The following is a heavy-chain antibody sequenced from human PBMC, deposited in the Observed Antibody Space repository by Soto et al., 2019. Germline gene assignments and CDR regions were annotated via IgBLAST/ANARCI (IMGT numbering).Heavy chain of an antibody. CDR1: GFTFSSYG. V-gene: IGHV3-48*01. Sequence: GGSLRLSCAASGFTFSSYGVNWVRQAPEKGLEWVSYISSTGSLTQYADSVNGRFTIYRDNGKNSLYLQMSSLRVEDTAVYYCARGGATRPDYWGQGTGVTVSS. CDR3: ARGGATRPDY. CDR2: ISSTGSLT. J-gene: IGHJ4*02.